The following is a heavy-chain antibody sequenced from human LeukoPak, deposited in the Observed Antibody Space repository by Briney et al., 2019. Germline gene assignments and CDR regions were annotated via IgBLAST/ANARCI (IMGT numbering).Heavy chain of an antibody. CDR1: GYTFTGNW. V-gene: IGHV1-2*02. CDR3: ARVPNDDSGYHP. D-gene: IGHD3-22*01. J-gene: IGHJ4*02. Sequence: ASVKVSCKTSGYTFTGNWIYWVRQAPGQGLEWMGWMKPNTGDTSYARKFQGRVTMTRGTSISTAFMELSSLTADDTAIYYCARVPNDDSGYHPWGQGTLVTVSS. CDR2: MKPNTGDT.